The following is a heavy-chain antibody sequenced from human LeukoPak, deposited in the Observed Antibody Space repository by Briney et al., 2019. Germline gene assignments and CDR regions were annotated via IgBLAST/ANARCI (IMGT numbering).Heavy chain of an antibody. V-gene: IGHV3-23*01. J-gene: IGHJ5*02. CDR1: GFTFSSYA. D-gene: IGHD2-21*02. CDR3: AKHRVVTAIPEWACFDP. CDR2: ISGSGGNT. Sequence: GGSLRLSCEASGFTFSSYAMSWVRQTPGKGLEWVSDISGSGGNTYYADFVKGRFTISRDNSKNTLYLQMNSLRVEDTAVYYCAKHRVVTAIPEWACFDPWGQGTLVTVSS.